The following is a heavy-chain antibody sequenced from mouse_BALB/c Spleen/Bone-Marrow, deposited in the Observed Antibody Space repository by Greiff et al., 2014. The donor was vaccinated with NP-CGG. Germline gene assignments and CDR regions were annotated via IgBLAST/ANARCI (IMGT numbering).Heavy chain of an antibody. D-gene: IGHD3-2*01. CDR1: GFNIRDTY. CDR3: ARGVRQLGLPF. Sequence: VQLQQSGAELVKPGASVKLSCTSSGFNIRDTYIHWVKQRPEQGLEWIGKIDPAKDNTEYDPKFQGKATITADPPSNTAYLQLSSLTSEDTAVYYCARGVRQLGLPFWGQGTLVTVST. J-gene: IGHJ3*01. V-gene: IGHV14-3*02. CDR2: IDPAKDNT.